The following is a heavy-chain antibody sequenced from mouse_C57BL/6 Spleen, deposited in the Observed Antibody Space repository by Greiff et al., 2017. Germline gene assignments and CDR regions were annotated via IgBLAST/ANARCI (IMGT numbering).Heavy chain of an antibody. CDR2: IDPETGGT. D-gene: IGHD1-1*02. J-gene: IGHJ4*01. Sequence: QVQLQQSGAELVRPGASVTLSCKASGYTFTDYEMHWVKQTPVHGLEWIGAIDPETGGTAYNQKFKGKAILTADKSSSTAYMELRSLTSEDSAVYYCTRSYGHYYAMDYWGQGTSVTVSS. CDR3: TRSYGHYYAMDY. V-gene: IGHV1-15*01. CDR1: GYTFTDYE.